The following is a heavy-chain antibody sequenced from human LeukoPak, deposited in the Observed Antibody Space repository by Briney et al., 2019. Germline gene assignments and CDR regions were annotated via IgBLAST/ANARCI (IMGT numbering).Heavy chain of an antibody. J-gene: IGHJ5*02. Sequence: GASVKVSCKASGGTFSSYAISWVRQAPGQGLEWMGGIIPIFGTANYAQKFQGRVTITADESTSTAYMELSSLRSEDTAVYYCARDWGLVGSTGWGGHEDWFDPWGQGTLVTVSS. CDR2: IIPIFGTA. CDR1: GGTFSSYA. CDR3: ARDWGLVGSTGWGGHEDWFDP. D-gene: IGHD3-16*01. V-gene: IGHV1-69*13.